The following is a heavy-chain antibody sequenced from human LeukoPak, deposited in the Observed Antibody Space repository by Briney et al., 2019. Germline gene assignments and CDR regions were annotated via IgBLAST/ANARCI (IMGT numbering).Heavy chain of an antibody. CDR1: GGTFSSYA. J-gene: IGHJ6*02. Sequence: GASVKVSCKASGGTFSSYAISWVRQAPGQGLEWMGRIIPILGIANYAQEFQGRVTITADKSTSTAYMELSSLRSEDTAVYYCARGCSGGSCWDYYYYYGMDVWGQGTTVTVSS. CDR2: IIPILGIA. D-gene: IGHD2-15*01. V-gene: IGHV1-69*04. CDR3: ARGCSGGSCWDYYYYYGMDV.